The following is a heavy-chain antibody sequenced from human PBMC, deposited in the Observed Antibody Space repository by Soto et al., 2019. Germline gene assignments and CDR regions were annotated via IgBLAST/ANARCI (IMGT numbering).Heavy chain of an antibody. V-gene: IGHV5-51*01. D-gene: IGHD6-6*01. J-gene: IGHJ4*02. CDR2: IYPGDSDT. CDR3: ARLGIAARRGVLPPLY. CDR1: GYSFTSYL. Sequence: GDSLNISCQCSGYSFTSYLIGWVRQMPGKGLEWMGIIYPGDSDTRYSPSFQGQVTISADKSISTAYLQWSSLKASDTAMYYCARLGIAARRGVLPPLYWGQGTLVNVSS.